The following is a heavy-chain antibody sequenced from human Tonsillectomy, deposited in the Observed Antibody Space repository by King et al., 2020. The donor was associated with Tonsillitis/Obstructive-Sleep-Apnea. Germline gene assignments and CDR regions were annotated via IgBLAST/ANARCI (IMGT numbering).Heavy chain of an antibody. CDR2: IRSKANSYAT. Sequence: VQLVESGGGLVQPGGSLKLSCAASGFTFSGSAMQWVRQASGKGLEWVGRIRSKANSYATAYAASVKGRFTISRDDSKNTAYLQMNSLKTEDTAVYYCTSSTSCVGYCYSGSFDYWGQGTLVTVSS. V-gene: IGHV3-73*01. J-gene: IGHJ4*02. D-gene: IGHD2-2*01. CDR3: TSSTSCVGYCYSGSFDY. CDR1: GFTFSGSA.